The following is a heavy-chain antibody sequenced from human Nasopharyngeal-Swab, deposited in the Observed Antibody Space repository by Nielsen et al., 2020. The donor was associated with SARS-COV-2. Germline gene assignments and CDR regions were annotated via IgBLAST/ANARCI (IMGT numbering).Heavy chain of an antibody. J-gene: IGHJ2*01. Sequence: SETLSLTCAVYGGSFSGYYWSWIHQPPGKGLEWIGEINHIGSTNYNPSLKSLVTISVDTSKNQFSLKLSSVTAADTAVYYCARRSGQRWDYWYFDLWGRGTLVTVSS. D-gene: IGHD4-23*01. CDR2: INHIGST. CDR1: GGSFSGYY. CDR3: ARRSGQRWDYWYFDL. V-gene: IGHV4-34*01.